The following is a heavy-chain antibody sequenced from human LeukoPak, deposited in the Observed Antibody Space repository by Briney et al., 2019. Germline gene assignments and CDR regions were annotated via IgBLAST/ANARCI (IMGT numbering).Heavy chain of an antibody. D-gene: IGHD3-22*01. CDR2: ISYSGTT. V-gene: IGHV4-39*07. J-gene: IGHJ4*02. Sequence: PSATLSLTCTVSGGFISSFDYYWGWIRQPPGKGLEWIGSISYSGTTYYNPSLKSRVTISVDTSKNQFSLKLSSVTAADTAVYYCARGYYDSSGYYSDYWGQGTLVTVSS. CDR3: ARGYYDSSGYYSDY. CDR1: GGFISSFDYY.